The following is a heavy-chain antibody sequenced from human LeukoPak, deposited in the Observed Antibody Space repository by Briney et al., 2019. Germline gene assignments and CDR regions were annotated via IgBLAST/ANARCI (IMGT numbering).Heavy chain of an antibody. CDR1: GFIVSSNY. CDR2: LHNDGTT. V-gene: IGHV3-66*01. D-gene: IGHD1-26*01. Sequence: GGSLRLSCAASGFIVSSNYTSWVRQAPGKGLEWVSVLHNDGTTHYAEYVKGRFTISRDDSQNTLHLQMNSLRAEDTALYYCARGWAGAFDCWGQGTLVTVSS. CDR3: ARGWAGAFDC. J-gene: IGHJ4*02.